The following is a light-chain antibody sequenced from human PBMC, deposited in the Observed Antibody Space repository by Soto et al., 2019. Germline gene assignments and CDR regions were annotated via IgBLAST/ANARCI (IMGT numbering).Light chain of an antibody. V-gene: IGKV3-20*01. CDR2: GAS. CDR3: QHYNSYSEA. J-gene: IGKJ1*01. CDR1: QSVSSSS. Sequence: EIVLTQSPDTLSLSPGGRATLSCRASQSVSSSSLSWYQQKPGQAPRVLIYGASSRATGIPDRFSGSGSGTDFTLTISSLQPDDFATYYCQHYNSYSEAFGQGTKVDIK.